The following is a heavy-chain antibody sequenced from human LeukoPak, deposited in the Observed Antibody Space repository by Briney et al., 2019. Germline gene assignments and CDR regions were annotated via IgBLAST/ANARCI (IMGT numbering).Heavy chain of an antibody. CDR3: AKGERRYYYYGMDV. V-gene: IGHV3-23*01. CDR2: IRGSGGGT. J-gene: IGHJ6*04. Sequence: GGSLRLSCAASGFTFSSYAMSWVRQAPGKGLEWVSAIRGSGGGTYYADSVKGRFTISRDNSKNTLYLQMNSLRAEDTAVYYCAKGERRYYYYGMDVWGKGTTVTVSS. CDR1: GFTFSSYA. D-gene: IGHD1-1*01.